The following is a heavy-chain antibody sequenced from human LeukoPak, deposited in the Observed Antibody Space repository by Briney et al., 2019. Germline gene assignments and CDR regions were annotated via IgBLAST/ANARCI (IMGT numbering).Heavy chain of an antibody. V-gene: IGHV4-34*01. D-gene: IGHD4-23*01. J-gene: IGHJ4*02. CDR2: INDRGHT. Sequence: PSEALSLTCAVHGGSFSGYHWNWIRQSPGKGLEWIGEINDRGHTNYNPSLESRVTISVDTSKKQFSLKLNSVTAADTAVYCCARDPTTVVTTPYYFDFWGQGTLVTVSS. CDR1: GGSFSGYH. CDR3: ARDPTTVVTTPYYFDF.